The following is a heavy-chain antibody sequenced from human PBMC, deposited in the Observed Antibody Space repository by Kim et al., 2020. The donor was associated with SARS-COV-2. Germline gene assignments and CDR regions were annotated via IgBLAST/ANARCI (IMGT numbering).Heavy chain of an antibody. CDR3: ARDPKFGGYYYGFDY. D-gene: IGHD3-22*01. V-gene: IGHV4-31*03. CDR1: GGSISSGGYY. CDR2: IYYSGST. Sequence: SETLSLTCTVSGGSISSGGYYWSWIRQHPGKGLEWIGYIYYSGSTYYNPSLKSRVTISVDTSKNQFSLKLSSVTAADTAVYYCARDPKFGGYYYGFDYWGQGTLVTVSS. J-gene: IGHJ4*02.